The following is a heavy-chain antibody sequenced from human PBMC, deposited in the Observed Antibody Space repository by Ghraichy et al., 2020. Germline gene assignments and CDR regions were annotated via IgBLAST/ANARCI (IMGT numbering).Heavy chain of an antibody. D-gene: IGHD4-17*01. CDR3: ARDCRAHGERGYFYYYGMDG. CDR1: GFTFSTYS. V-gene: IGHV3-21*01. CDR2: INSTFSYI. J-gene: IGHJ6*04. Sequence: GGSLRLSCAASGFTFSTYSMNWVRQAPGKGLEWVSSINSTFSYIHYADSVKGRFAISRDNAKNSLYLQMNSLRAEDTAVYYCARDCRAHGERGYFYYYGMDGWGEGTTVTVSS.